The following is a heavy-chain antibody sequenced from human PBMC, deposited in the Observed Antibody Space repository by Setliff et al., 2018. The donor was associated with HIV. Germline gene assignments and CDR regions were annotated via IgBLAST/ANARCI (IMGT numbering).Heavy chain of an antibody. CDR2: MNPNSGNT. V-gene: IGHV1-8*01. Sequence: RASVKVSCKASGYTFTSYDINWVRQATGQGLEWMGWMNPNSGNTGYAQKFQGRVTMTRNTSISTAYMELSSLRSEDTAVYYCARGLAVAGKSYYSYYYMDVWGKGPRSPSP. CDR3: ARGLAVAGKSYYSYYYMDV. J-gene: IGHJ6*03. D-gene: IGHD6-19*01. CDR1: GYTFTSYD.